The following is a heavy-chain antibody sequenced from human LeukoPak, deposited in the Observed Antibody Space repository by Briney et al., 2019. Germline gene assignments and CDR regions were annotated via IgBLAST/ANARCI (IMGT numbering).Heavy chain of an antibody. CDR2: ISNRGSPI. CDR1: GFTFDSYS. V-gene: IGHV3-48*01. D-gene: IGHD4-11*01. J-gene: IGHJ4*02. CDR3: ARGLALGLTVTSKAFDY. Sequence: GGSLRLSCVVSGFTFDSYSMSWVRQAPGKGLEWISYISNRGSPIYYADSVKGRFTISRDKDRSSLYLQMNSLAADDTAVYYCARGLALGLTVTSKAFDYWGQGTLVTVSS.